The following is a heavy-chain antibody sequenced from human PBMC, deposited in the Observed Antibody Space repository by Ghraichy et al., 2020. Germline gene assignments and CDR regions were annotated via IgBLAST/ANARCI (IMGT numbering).Heavy chain of an antibody. D-gene: IGHD5-24*01. V-gene: IGHV4-34*01. CDR2: INHSGRT. CDR3: ARATIRDGMDV. J-gene: IGHJ6*02. Sequence: SATLSLTCAVYGGSISGYNWTWIRQPPGKGLEWKGLEWIGEINHSGRTNDNPSLKSRVTIAVDTSKNQFSLKLSSVTAADTAVYYCARATIRDGMDVWGLGTTVTVSS. CDR1: GGSISGYN.